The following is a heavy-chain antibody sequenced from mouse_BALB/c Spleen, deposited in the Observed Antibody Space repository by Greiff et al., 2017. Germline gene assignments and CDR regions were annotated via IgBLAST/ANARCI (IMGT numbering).Heavy chain of an antibody. D-gene: IGHD2-14*01. CDR1: GYSITSGYY. CDR3: AYYRYDYAMDY. Sequence: EVQRVESGPGLVKPSQSLSLTCSVTGYSITSGYYWNWIRQFPGNKLEWMGYISYDGSNNYNPSLKNRISITRDTSKNQFFLKLNSVTTEDTATYYCAYYRYDYAMDYWGQGTSVTVSS. J-gene: IGHJ4*01. V-gene: IGHV3-6*02. CDR2: ISYDGSN.